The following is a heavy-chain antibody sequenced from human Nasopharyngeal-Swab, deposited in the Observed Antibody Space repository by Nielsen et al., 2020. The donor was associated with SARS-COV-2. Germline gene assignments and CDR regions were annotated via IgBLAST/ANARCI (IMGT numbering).Heavy chain of an antibody. CDR3: ARHALVTKDFDY. D-gene: IGHD4-17*01. V-gene: IGHV4-39*01. J-gene: IGHJ4*02. Sequence: WIRPPAGKGLEWIGSIYYSGSTYYNPSLKSRVTISVDTSKNQFSLKLSSVTAADTAVYYCARHALVTKDFDYWGQGTLVTVSS. CDR2: IYYSGST.